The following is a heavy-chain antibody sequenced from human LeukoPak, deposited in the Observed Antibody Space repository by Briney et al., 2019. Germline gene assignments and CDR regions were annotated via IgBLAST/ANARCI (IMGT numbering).Heavy chain of an antibody. V-gene: IGHV3-11*06. Sequence: GGSLRLSCAPSGFSFSDSYMSWIRQARGKGLEWVSYISRSSTYTNYTDSVKGRFTISRTNAKNSLYLRTNSLRGEETAVYYCARDGNILTGHPYYFDYWGQGTLVTVSS. CDR2: ISRSSTYT. J-gene: IGHJ4*02. CDR1: GFSFSDSY. CDR3: ARDGNILTGHPYYFDY. D-gene: IGHD3-9*01.